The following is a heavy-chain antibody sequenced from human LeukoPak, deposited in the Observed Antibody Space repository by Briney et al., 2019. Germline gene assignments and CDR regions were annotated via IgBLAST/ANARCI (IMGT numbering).Heavy chain of an antibody. CDR1: GFTFSSYT. CDR3: ARSGWFGELGFDY. D-gene: IGHD3-10*01. V-gene: IGHV3-21*01. Sequence: GGSLRLSCAASGFTFSSYTMNWVRQAPGKGLGWVSSISSSSSYIYYADSVKGRFTFSRDNAKNSLFLQMNSLRAEDTAVYYCARSGWFGELGFDYWGQGTLVTVSS. J-gene: IGHJ4*02. CDR2: ISSSSSYI.